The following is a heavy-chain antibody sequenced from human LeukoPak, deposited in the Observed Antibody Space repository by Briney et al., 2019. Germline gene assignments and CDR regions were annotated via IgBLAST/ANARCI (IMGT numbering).Heavy chain of an antibody. V-gene: IGHV4-30-2*01. CDR1: GGSISSGGYY. J-gene: IGHJ4*02. D-gene: IGHD5-12*01. CDR3: ARGPYSGYTLRPLDY. Sequence: SPSETLSLTCTVSGGSISSGGYYWSWIRQPPGKGLEWIGYIYHSGSTYYNPSLKSRVTISVDRSKNQFSLKLSSVTAADTAVYYCARGPYSGYTLRPLDYWGQGTLVTVSS. CDR2: IYHSGST.